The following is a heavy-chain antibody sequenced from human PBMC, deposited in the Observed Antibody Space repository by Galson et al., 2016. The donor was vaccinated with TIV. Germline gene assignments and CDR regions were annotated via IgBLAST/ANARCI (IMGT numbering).Heavy chain of an antibody. V-gene: IGHV1-18*04. CDR3: ARDRGSMTMIPVLNYYYGMDV. CDR2: ISAFNGNT. D-gene: IGHD3-22*01. Sequence: SVKVSCKASGYAFSSHGISWVRQAPGQGLEWMGWISAFNGNTNYALRFEGRVTMTTDTYTSTAYLELRSLSSDDTAVYYCARDRGSMTMIPVLNYYYGMDVWGQGTTVTVSS. J-gene: IGHJ6*02. CDR1: GYAFSSHG.